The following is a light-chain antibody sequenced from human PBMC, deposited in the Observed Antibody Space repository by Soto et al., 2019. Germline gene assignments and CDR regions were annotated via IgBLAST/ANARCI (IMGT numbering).Light chain of an antibody. Sequence: DIQMTQFPPTLSASVGDRVTITCRATESINIWLAWFQQKPGKAPRLLIYDASVLGSGVPSRFSGRGSGTEFTLTISSLQPDDIATYYCQQYNAYWTLGQGTKVEI. CDR3: QQYNAYWT. CDR1: ESINIW. J-gene: IGKJ1*01. V-gene: IGKV1-5*01. CDR2: DAS.